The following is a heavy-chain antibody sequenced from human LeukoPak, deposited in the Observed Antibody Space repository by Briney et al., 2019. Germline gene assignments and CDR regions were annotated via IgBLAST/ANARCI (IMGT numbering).Heavy chain of an antibody. CDR3: ARWCSGGSCYLPH. J-gene: IGHJ4*02. D-gene: IGHD2-15*01. V-gene: IGHV3-21*01. CDR1: GFTFSSYS. Sequence: PGGSLRLSCAASGFTFSSYSMNWVRQAPGKGLKWVSSISSSSSYIYYADSVKGRFTISRDNAKNSLYLQMNSLRAEDTAVYYCARWCSGGSCYLPHWGQGTLVTVSS. CDR2: ISSSSSYI.